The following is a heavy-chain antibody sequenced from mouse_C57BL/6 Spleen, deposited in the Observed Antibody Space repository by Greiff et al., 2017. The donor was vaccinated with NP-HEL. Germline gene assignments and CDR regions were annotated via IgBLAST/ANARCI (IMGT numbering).Heavy chain of an antibody. D-gene: IGHD1-1*01. CDR1: GFNIKDDY. CDR3: TTMPSYYYGGY. J-gene: IGHJ2*01. Sequence: VQLKESGAELVRPGASVKLSCTASGFNIKDDYMHWVKQRPEQGLEWIGWIDPENGDTEYASKFQGKATITADTSSNTAYLQLSSLTSEDTAVYYCTTMPSYYYGGYWGQGTTLTVSS. CDR2: IDPENGDT. V-gene: IGHV14-4*01.